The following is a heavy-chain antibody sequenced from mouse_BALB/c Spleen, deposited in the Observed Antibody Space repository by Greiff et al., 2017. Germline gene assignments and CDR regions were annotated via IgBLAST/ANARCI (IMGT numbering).Heavy chain of an antibody. Sequence: VKLVESGPGLVAPSQSLSITCTVSGFSLTSYGVHWVRQPPGKGLEWLGVIWAGGSTNYNSALMSRLSISKDNSKSQVFLKMNSLQTDDTAMYYCARFYDYDWFAYWGQGTLVTVSA. J-gene: IGHJ3*01. CDR1: GFSLTSYG. CDR2: IWAGGST. V-gene: IGHV2-9*02. D-gene: IGHD2-4*01. CDR3: ARFYDYDWFAY.